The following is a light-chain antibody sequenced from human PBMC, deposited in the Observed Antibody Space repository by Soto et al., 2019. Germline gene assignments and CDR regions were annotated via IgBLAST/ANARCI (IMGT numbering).Light chain of an antibody. CDR2: WAS. V-gene: IGKV4-1*01. CDR3: QQYYTTPPWT. Sequence: DTVMTQSPDSLAVSLGERATINCKSSQSVLYSSNNKNYLAWYQQKPGQPPKLLIYWASTRESGVPDRISGSGSETDFTLTISSLQAEDVAVYYCQQYYTTPPWTFGQGTKVEIK. J-gene: IGKJ1*01. CDR1: QSVLYSSNNKNY.